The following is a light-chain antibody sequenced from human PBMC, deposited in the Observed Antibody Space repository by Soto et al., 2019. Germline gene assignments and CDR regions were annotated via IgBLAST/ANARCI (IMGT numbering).Light chain of an antibody. J-gene: IGKJ5*01. V-gene: IGKV1-33*01. CDR2: DAS. CDR3: QQYENLPT. Sequence: DIQMTQSPSSLFASVGDRVTITCQATQDINIYLNWYQQKPGKAPNLLIYDASNLEAGVPSRFRGSGSGTDFTFTISRLQPEDIATYYCQQYENLPTLGQGTRLEIK. CDR1: QDINIY.